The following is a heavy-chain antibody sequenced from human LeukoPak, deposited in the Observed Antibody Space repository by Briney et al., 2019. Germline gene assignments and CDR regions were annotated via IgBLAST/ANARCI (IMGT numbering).Heavy chain of an antibody. CDR1: GYSFTSYW. V-gene: IGHV5-51*01. D-gene: IGHD6-19*01. CDR3: ARQPHSTGWFFDY. CDR2: IYPGDSDT. Sequence: GESLKISCKGSGYSFTSYWIGWVRQMPGKGLEWMGIIYPGDSDTRYSPSFQGHATISADKSISTAYLQWSGLKASDTALYYCARQPHSTGWFFDYWGQGTLVTVSS. J-gene: IGHJ4*02.